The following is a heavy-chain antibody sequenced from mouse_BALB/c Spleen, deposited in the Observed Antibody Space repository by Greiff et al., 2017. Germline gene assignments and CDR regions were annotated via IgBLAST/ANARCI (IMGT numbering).Heavy chain of an antibody. CDR2: IWAGGST. CDR3: ARAGDYDAWFAY. CDR1: GFSLTSYG. D-gene: IGHD2-4*01. Sequence: VQVVESGPGLVAPSQSLSITCTVSGFSLTSYGVHWVRQPPGKGLEWLGVIWAGGSTNYNSALMSRLSISKDNSKSQVFLKMNSLQTDDTAMYYCARAGDYDAWFAYWGQGTLVTVSA. J-gene: IGHJ3*01. V-gene: IGHV2-9*02.